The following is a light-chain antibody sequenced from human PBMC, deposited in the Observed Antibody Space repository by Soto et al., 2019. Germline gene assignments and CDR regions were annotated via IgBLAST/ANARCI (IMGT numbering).Light chain of an antibody. Sequence: QSVLTQPPSVSGAPGQTVTISCTGSSSSIGAGYDVHWYQQLPGTAPKLLIYDNKRRPSGVPDRFSGSKSGTSASLAITGLQAEDEADYYCQSYDSSLRGVFGGGTKLTVL. CDR3: QSYDSSLRGV. J-gene: IGLJ2*01. CDR2: DNK. V-gene: IGLV1-40*01. CDR1: SSSIGAGYD.